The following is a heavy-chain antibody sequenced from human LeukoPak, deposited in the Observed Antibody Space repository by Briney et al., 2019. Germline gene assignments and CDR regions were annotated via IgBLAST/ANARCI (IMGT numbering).Heavy chain of an antibody. CDR2: ISYDGSNK. CDR3: ARDWVPAAISSCWFDP. J-gene: IGHJ5*02. V-gene: IGHV3-30*04. CDR1: GFTFSSYA. Sequence: QSGGSLRLSCAASGFTFSSYAMHWVRQAPGKGLEWVAVISYDGSNKYYADSVKGRFTISRDNSKNTLYLQMNSLRAEDTAVYYCARDWVPAAISSCWFDPWGQGTLVTVSS. D-gene: IGHD2-2*02.